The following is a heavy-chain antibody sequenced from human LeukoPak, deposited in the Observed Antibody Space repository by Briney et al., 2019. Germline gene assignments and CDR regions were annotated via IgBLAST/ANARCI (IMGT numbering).Heavy chain of an antibody. V-gene: IGHV3-23*01. J-gene: IGHJ4*02. D-gene: IGHD3-3*01. CDR3: AKEGFLEWLLPFDY. CDR2: ISGSGGRT. CDR1: GFTFSTYT. Sequence: GGSLRLSCAASGFTFSTYTMSWVRQAPGKGLEWVSAISGSGGRTYYADSVKGRFTISRDNSKNTLYLQMNSLRAEDTAVYYCAKEGFLEWLLPFDYWGQGTLVTVSS.